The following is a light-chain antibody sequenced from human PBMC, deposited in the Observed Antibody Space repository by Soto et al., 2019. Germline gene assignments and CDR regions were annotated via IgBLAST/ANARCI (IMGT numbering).Light chain of an antibody. J-gene: IGKJ1*01. V-gene: IGKV3-20*01. Sequence: EIVLTQSPGTLSLSPGERATLSCRASQSVSSNYLAWYQQKPGQAPRLLIYDASSSATGIPDRFSGSGSETDFTLTISRLEPEDFAVYYCQQYGSSPWTFGQGTKAEIK. CDR2: DAS. CDR1: QSVSSNY. CDR3: QQYGSSPWT.